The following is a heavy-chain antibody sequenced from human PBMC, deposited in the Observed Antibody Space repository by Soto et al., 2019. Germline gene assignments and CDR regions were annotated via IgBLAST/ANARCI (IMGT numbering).Heavy chain of an antibody. D-gene: IGHD2-15*01. CDR3: ARASVGPPGGGSWTMPFDF. CDR2: IYTGGST. J-gene: IGHJ4*03. CDR1: GGSVSSYY. Sequence: SETLSLTCTVSGGSVSSYYWNWIRQPAGKGMEWIGRIYTGGSTNYNPSLKSRVTLSVDTSKNQFSLRLTSVTAADTAVYYCARASVGPPGGGSWTMPFDFWGHGTLVTVSS. V-gene: IGHV4-4*07.